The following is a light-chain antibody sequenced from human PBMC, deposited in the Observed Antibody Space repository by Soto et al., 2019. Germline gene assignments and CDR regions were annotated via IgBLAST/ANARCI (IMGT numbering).Light chain of an antibody. CDR3: CSSAGSYSYV. V-gene: IGLV2-11*01. CDR1: SSDVGGYNY. Sequence: QSALTQPRSVSGSPGQSVTISCTGTSSDVGGYNYVSWYQQLPGRAPKLMIYDVSKRPSGVPDRFPGSKSGNTASLTISGLQAEDEADYYCCSSAGSYSYVLGTGTKLTVL. J-gene: IGLJ1*01. CDR2: DVS.